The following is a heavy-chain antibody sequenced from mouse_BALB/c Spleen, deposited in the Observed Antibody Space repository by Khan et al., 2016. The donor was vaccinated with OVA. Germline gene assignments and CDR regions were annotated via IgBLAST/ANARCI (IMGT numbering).Heavy chain of an antibody. J-gene: IGHJ1*03. D-gene: IGHD3-1*01. CDR1: GYTFTNYW. CDR3: TRWATWVFDV. Sequence: QVQLQQSGNELIRPGTSVKMSCKASGYTFTNYWLGWVKQRPGHGLEWIGDIYPTGYFTNYNEKFKGKATLTVDTSSNTAYMQLSGLTSEDSAVYCCTRWATWVFDVWGTGTTVTVSS. V-gene: IGHV1-63*02. CDR2: IYPTGYFT.